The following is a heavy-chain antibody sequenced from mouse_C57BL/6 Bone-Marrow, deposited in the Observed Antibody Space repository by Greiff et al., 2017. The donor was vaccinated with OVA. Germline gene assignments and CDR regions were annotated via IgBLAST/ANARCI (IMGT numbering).Heavy chain of an antibody. CDR3: ARDRELRPFDY. Sequence: EVKLTESGGGLVKPGGSLKLSCAASGFTFSSYAMSWVRQTPEKRLEWVATISDGGSYTYYPDNVKGRFTISRDNAKTNLYLQMSHLKSEDTAMYYCARDRELRPFDYWGQGTTLTVSS. CDR2: ISDGGSYT. CDR1: GFTFSSYA. V-gene: IGHV5-4*01. J-gene: IGHJ2*01. D-gene: IGHD3-2*02.